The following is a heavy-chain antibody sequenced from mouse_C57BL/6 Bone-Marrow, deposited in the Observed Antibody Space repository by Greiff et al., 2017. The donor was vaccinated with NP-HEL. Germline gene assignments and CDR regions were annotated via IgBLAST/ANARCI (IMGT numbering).Heavy chain of an antibody. Sequence: EVMLVESGGGLVQPGGSMKLSCVASGFTFSNYWMNWVRQSPEKGLEWVAQIRLKSDNYATHYAESVKGRFTISRDDSKSSVYLQMNNLRAEDTGIYYCTGGLGFAWFAYWGQGTLVTVSA. CDR1: GFTFSNYW. V-gene: IGHV6-3*01. J-gene: IGHJ3*01. CDR3: TGGLGFAWFAY. CDR2: IRLKSDNYAT. D-gene: IGHD4-1*01.